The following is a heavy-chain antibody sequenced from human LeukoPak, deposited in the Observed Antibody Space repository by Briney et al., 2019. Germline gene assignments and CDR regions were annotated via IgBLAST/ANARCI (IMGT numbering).Heavy chain of an antibody. D-gene: IGHD1-26*01. CDR3: ARGPRREWELLKAFDY. V-gene: IGHV4-59*11. Sequence: PSETLSLTCTVSGVSISSHYWSWLRQPPGTGLEWIGYIYYSGSTNYNPSLKSRVTISVDTSKNQFSLKLSSVTAADTAVYYCARGPRREWELLKAFDYWGQGTLVTVSS. J-gene: IGHJ4*02. CDR1: GVSISSHY. CDR2: IYYSGST.